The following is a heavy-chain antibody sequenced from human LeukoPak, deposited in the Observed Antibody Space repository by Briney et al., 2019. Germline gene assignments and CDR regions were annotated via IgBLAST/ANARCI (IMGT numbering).Heavy chain of an antibody. CDR1: GGSISSGGYY. J-gene: IGHJ6*02. D-gene: IGHD6-6*01. CDR3: ARVAPSIAARPDMDV. CDR2: IYYSGST. Sequence: SETLSLTCTVSGGSISSGGYYWSWIRQHPGKGLEWIGYIYYSGSTYYNPSLKSRVTISVDTSKNQFSLKLSSVTAADTAVYYCARVAPSIAARPDMDVWGQGTTVTVPS. V-gene: IGHV4-31*03.